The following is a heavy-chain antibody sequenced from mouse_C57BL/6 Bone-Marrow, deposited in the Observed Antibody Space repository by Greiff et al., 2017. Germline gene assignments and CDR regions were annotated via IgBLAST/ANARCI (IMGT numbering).Heavy chain of an antibody. CDR1: GFSLTSYG. CDR2: IWSGGST. CDR3: ATYGNYAWCAY. Sequence: VQVVESGPGLVQPSQSLSITCTVSGFSLTSYGVHWVRQSPGKGLEWLGVIWSGGSTDYNAAFISRLSISKDNSKSQVFFKMNSLQADDTAIYYCATYGNYAWCAYWGQETLVTVSA. D-gene: IGHD2-1*01. V-gene: IGHV2-2*01. J-gene: IGHJ3*01.